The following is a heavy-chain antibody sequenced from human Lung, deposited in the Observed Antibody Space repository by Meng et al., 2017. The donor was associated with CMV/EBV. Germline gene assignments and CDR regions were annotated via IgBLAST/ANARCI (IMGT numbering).Heavy chain of an antibody. CDR2: IYYSGST. Sequence: GSLRLSCTVSGGSISSSSYYWGWIRQPPGKGLEWIGSIYYSGSTYYNPSLKSRVTISVDTSKNQFSLKLSSVTAADTAVYYCARATGYCSSTSCYTTFYYYYVMDVWGQGTTVTVSS. CDR3: ARATGYCSSTSCYTTFYYYYVMDV. D-gene: IGHD2-2*02. V-gene: IGHV4-39*07. CDR1: GGSISSSSYY. J-gene: IGHJ6*02.